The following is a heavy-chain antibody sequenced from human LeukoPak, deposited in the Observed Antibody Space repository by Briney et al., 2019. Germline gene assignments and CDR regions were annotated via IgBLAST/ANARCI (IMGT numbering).Heavy chain of an antibody. CDR1: GFTFSTYV. V-gene: IGHV3-23*01. Sequence: GGSLRLSCAASGFTFSTYVMSWVRQAPGKGLEWVSAISGSGGSTYYADSVKGRFTISRDNSKNTLYLQMNSLRAEDTAVYYCAKDGETTVTTEMYFDYWGQGTLVTVSS. CDR2: ISGSGGST. J-gene: IGHJ4*02. D-gene: IGHD4-11*01. CDR3: AKDGETTVTTEMYFDY.